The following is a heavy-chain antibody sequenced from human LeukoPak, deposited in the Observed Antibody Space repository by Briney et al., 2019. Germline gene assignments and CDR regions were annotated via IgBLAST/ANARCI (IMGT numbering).Heavy chain of an antibody. Sequence: ASVKVSCKASGYTFTGYYMHWVRQAPGQGLEWMGWINPNSGGTNYAQKFQGRVTMTRDTSISTAYMELSRLRSDDTAVYYCARDGGYCSGGSCYGLHYYYYMDVWGKGTTVTISS. CDR2: INPNSGGT. D-gene: IGHD2-15*01. CDR3: ARDGGYCSGGSCYGLHYYYYMDV. CDR1: GYTFTGYY. J-gene: IGHJ6*03. V-gene: IGHV1-2*02.